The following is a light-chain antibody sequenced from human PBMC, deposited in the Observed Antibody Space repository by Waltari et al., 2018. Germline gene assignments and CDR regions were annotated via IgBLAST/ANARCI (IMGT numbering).Light chain of an antibody. Sequence: ETLLTQSPSTLSVSPGERATLSCRASQTVSSHLAWYQQKPGQAPRLLIYGASTRAAGIPASFSGSGSETQFTLTINSLQSEDFAVYYCQQYNNWPPWTFGQGTKVEIK. J-gene: IGKJ1*01. V-gene: IGKV3-15*01. CDR1: QTVSSH. CDR2: GAS. CDR3: QQYNNWPPWT.